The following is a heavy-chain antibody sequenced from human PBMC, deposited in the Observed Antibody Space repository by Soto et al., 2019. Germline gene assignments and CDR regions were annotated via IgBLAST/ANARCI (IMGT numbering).Heavy chain of an antibody. J-gene: IGHJ5*02. V-gene: IGHV4-59*01. CDR2: MYYNGNI. D-gene: IGHD3-16*01. CDR3: ASGGNWFEP. CDR1: GVSISNYY. Sequence: SETLSLTCNFSGVSISNYYWTWVRQSPEKGLEWIGYMYYNGNINYNPSLKSRVTISIDTSKNQFSLTLKSVTAADTAVYYCASGGNWFEPWGQGVLVSVSS.